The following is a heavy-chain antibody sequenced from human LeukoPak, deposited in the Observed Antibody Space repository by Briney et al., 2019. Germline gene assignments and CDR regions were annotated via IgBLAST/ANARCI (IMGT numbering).Heavy chain of an antibody. CDR3: ARDKDGYYDSSGYPDY. CDR1: RFTFSSYA. D-gene: IGHD3-22*01. Sequence: PGGPLRLSCAASRFTFSSYAMHWVRQAPGKGLEWVAVISYDGSNKYYADSVKGRFTISRDNSKNTLYLQMNSLRAEDTAVYYCARDKDGYYDSSGYPDYWGQGTLVTVSS. J-gene: IGHJ4*02. CDR2: ISYDGSNK. V-gene: IGHV3-30*04.